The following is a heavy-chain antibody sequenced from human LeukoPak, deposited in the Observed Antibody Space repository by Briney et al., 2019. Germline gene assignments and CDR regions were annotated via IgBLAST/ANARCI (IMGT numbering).Heavy chain of an antibody. V-gene: IGHV4-59*08. J-gene: IGHJ4*02. CDR1: GGSINSYC. Sequence: SETLSLTCTVSGGSINSYCWSWIRKPPGKGLEWIGYIYYSGSTNYNPSLKSRVTISVDTSKNQFSLKLSSVTAADTAVYYCARKGATFRGVFDYWGQGTLVTVSS. CDR3: ARKGATFRGVFDY. D-gene: IGHD3-10*01. CDR2: IYYSGST.